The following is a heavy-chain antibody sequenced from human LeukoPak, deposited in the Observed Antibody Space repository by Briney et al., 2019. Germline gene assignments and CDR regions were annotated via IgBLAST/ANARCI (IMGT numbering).Heavy chain of an antibody. Sequence: GGSLRLSCAASGFTFSSYSMNWVRQAPGKGLEWVSYISSSGSTIYYTDSVKGRFTISRDNAKNSLYLQMNSLRAEDTAVYYCARDSIVDGAFNIWGQGTMLTVSS. CDR2: ISSSGSTI. J-gene: IGHJ3*02. CDR1: GFTFSSYS. CDR3: ARDSIVDGAFNI. V-gene: IGHV3-48*04. D-gene: IGHD2-15*01.